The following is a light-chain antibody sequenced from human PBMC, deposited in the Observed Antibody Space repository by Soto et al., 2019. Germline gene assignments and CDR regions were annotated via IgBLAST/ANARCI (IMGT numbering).Light chain of an antibody. Sequence: QSVLTQPPSVSAAAGRMVTISCSGSSSNIGNNYVSWYQQLPGTAPKLLIYDNNERPSGIPDRFSGSKSGTSATLGITGLQTGDEAYYYCGTWDSNLSAWVFGGGTKVTV. J-gene: IGLJ3*02. CDR1: SSNIGNNY. V-gene: IGLV1-51*01. CDR2: DNN. CDR3: GTWDSNLSAWV.